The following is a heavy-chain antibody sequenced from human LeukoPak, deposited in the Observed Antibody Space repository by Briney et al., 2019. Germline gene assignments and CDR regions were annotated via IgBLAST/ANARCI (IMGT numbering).Heavy chain of an antibody. D-gene: IGHD2-15*01. CDR3: ARDPPLRHYGMDA. V-gene: IGHV4-59*01. CDR1: GGSISSYY. Sequence: SENLSLTCTVSGGSISSYYWSWIRQPPGKGLEWIGYIYYSGSTNYNPSLKSRVTISVDTSKNQFSLKLSSVTAADTAVYYCARDPPLRHYGMDAWGQGTTVTVSS. J-gene: IGHJ6*02. CDR2: IYYSGST.